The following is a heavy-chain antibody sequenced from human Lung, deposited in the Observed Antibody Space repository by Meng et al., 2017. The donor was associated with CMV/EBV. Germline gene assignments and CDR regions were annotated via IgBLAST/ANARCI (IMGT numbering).Heavy chain of an antibody. Sequence: GGSLRLSCAVSGFCFSSYGIPWVRQAPGKGLEWVAFIRSDGSIKYYGESVKGRFTISRDNSKNTLYLQMNSLRAEDTAVYYCSQTRTGGIVAEGGLNDFDYWGQGXLVTVSS. J-gene: IGHJ4*02. CDR3: SQTRTGGIVAEGGLNDFDY. CDR1: GFCFSSYG. CDR2: IRSDGSIK. D-gene: IGHD6-13*01. V-gene: IGHV3-30*02.